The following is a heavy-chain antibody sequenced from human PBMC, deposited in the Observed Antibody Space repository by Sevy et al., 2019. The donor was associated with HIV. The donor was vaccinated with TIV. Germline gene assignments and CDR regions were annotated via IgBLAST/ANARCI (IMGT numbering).Heavy chain of an antibody. J-gene: IGHJ3*02. D-gene: IGHD3-22*01. CDR2: FGTSSSYI. CDR3: ARANLDSSGSYDAFDI. Sequence: ESLKISCAASGFNFITYTMNWVRQAPGKGLEWVSSFGTSSSYIYYADSVRGRITISRDNAQNSLYLQMNSLRAEDMAVYYCARANLDSSGSYDAFDIWGHGTMVTVSS. V-gene: IGHV3-21*01. CDR1: GFNFITYT.